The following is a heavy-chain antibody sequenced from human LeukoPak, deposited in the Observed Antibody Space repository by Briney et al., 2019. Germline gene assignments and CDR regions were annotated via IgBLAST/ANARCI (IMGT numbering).Heavy chain of an antibody. D-gene: IGHD6-19*01. CDR1: GGSISSSSYY. J-gene: IGHJ4*02. Sequence: ASETLSLTCTVSGGSISSSSYYWTWIRQPPGKGLEWIGYIYDGSTNYSPSLESRVTISANTSKNQFSLKMTSVTAADTAVYYCAREGSDWDPFDYWGQGTLVTVSS. V-gene: IGHV4-61*01. CDR3: AREGSDWDPFDY. CDR2: IYDGST.